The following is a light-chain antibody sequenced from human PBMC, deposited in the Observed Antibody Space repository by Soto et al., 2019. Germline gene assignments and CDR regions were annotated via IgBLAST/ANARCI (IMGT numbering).Light chain of an antibody. CDR2: GAS. CDR1: QSVGNN. CDR3: QQRSNWPIS. Sequence: EIVMTHSPATLFVSPGERSTLSCRASQSVGNNLAWYRQKSGQAPRLLIYGASTRATGIPARFSGSGSGTDFTLTISSLEPEDFAVYYCQQRSNWPISFGQGTRLEI. J-gene: IGKJ5*01. V-gene: IGKV3-15*01.